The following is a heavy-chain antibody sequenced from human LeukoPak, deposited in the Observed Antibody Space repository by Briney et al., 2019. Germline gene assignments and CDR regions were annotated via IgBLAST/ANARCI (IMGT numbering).Heavy chain of an antibody. Sequence: SETLSLTCTVSHVSISTYYWSWIRQPPGKGLEWMGYIHYSGSTNYNPSLKSRVTISVDTSKKQLSLMLRSVAAADTAVYYCARDIYGSGHGWFDTWGQGRLVTVSS. CDR1: HVSISTYY. V-gene: IGHV4-59*01. D-gene: IGHD3-10*01. CDR3: ARDIYGSGHGWFDT. CDR2: IHYSGST. J-gene: IGHJ5*02.